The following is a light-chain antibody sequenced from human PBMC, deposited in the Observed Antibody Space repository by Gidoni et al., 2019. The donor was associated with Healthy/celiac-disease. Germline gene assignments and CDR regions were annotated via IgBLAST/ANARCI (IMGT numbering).Light chain of an antibody. V-gene: IGKV3-11*01. Sequence: PASLSLSPGATAPLSCSARHGVSSYFAWYPHTPGPAPRLLISASSNRATGLPARFSGSGSGTDFTLTISSLDPEDFAVYYCQQRSNWPPTFGRGTRLEIK. J-gene: IGKJ5*01. CDR3: QQRSNWPPT. CDR1: HGVSSY. CDR2: ASS.